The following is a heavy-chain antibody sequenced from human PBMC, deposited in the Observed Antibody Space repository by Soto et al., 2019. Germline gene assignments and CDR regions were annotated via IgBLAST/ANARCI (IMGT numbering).Heavy chain of an antibody. CDR3: ARDRVGATIPGIAAAGTWYFDY. V-gene: IGHV4-59*01. Sequence: SETLSLTCIVSGGSISSYYWSWIRQPPGKGLEWIGYIYYSGSTNYNPSLKSRVTISVDTSKNQFSLKLSSVTAADTAVYYCARDRVGATIPGIAAAGTWYFDYWGQGTLVTVSS. J-gene: IGHJ4*02. CDR1: GGSISSYY. CDR2: IYYSGST. D-gene: IGHD6-13*01.